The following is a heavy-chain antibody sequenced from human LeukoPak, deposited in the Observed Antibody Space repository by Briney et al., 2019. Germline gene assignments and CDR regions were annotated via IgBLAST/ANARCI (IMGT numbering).Heavy chain of an antibody. CDR3: ARESYYYDSRGSFDY. V-gene: IGHV3-53*01. CDR1: NY. CDR2: IYSSDST. D-gene: IGHD3-22*01. J-gene: IGHJ4*02. Sequence: NYMSGVRQAPGKGLEGVSAIYSSDSTYYADSVKGRFTIFRDNSKNTLYLQMNSLRAEDTAVYYCARESYYYDSRGSFDYWGQGTLVTVSS.